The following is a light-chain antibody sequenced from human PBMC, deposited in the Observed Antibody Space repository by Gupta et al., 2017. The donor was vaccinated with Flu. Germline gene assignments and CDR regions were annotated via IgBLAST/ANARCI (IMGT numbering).Light chain of an antibody. CDR1: NIGSKS. V-gene: IGLV3-21*02. CDR3: QVWADGRDDSVL. J-gene: IGLJ2*01. Sequence: SYELTQPPSVSVAPGQTARMTCGGNNIGSKSVHWYQQKPGQAPVVVVYEDSDRPSGIPERFSGSHSGNTATLTINRVDAGDEADYYWQVWADGRDDSVLFGGGTKLTVL. CDR2: EDS.